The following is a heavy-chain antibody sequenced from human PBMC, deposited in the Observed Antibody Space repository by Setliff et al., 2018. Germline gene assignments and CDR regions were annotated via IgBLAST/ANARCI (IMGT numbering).Heavy chain of an antibody. Sequence: GGSLRLSCAASTFTFSKYAITWVRQAPGKGLEWVSSIGASGDRTYYADSVKGRFTISRDNSRNSLRAEDTAIYFCARRLPYYGMDVWGQGTTVTVSS. J-gene: IGHJ6*02. D-gene: IGHD2-15*01. CDR3: ARRLPYYGMDV. CDR2: IGASGDRT. V-gene: IGHV3-23*01. CDR1: TFTFSKYA.